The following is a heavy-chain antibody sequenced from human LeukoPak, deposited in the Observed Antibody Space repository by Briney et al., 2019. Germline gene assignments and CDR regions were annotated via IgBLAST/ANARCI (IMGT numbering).Heavy chain of an antibody. V-gene: IGHV4-39*07. CDR3: ARDPGYSYGYGFDD. Sequence: PSETLSLTCTVSGGSISSSSYYWGWIRQPPGKGLEWIGSIYYSGSTYYNPSLKSRVTISVDTSKNQFSLKLSSVTAADTAVYYCARDPGYSYGYGFDDWGQGTLVTVSS. CDR2: IYYSGST. J-gene: IGHJ4*02. D-gene: IGHD5-18*01. CDR1: GGSISSSSYY.